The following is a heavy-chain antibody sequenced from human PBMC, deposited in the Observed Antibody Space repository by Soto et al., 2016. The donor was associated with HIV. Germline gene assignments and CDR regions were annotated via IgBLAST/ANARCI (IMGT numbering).Heavy chain of an antibody. V-gene: IGHV3-66*01. CDR3: ARDKWPGGPHY. D-gene: IGHD3-16*01. CDR1: GFTVDRNY. Sequence: DVQLMESGGGLVQPGGSLRLSCAASGFTVDRNYMSWVRQAPGKGLEWVSVIYSTSNTYYVDSVKGRFTVSRDNSKNTVHLQMNSLRAEDTAVYYCARDKWPGGPHYWGQGALVIVSS. J-gene: IGHJ4*02. CDR2: IYSTSNT.